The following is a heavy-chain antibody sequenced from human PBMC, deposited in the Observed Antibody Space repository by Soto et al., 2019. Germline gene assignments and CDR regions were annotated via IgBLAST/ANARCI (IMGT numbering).Heavy chain of an antibody. CDR2: ISWNRGTI. V-gene: IGHV3-9*01. CDR3: AKDKLYSNFEHYFDY. J-gene: IGHJ4*02. Sequence: EVQLVESGGGFVKPGRSLRLSCTSSGFTFENYAMHWVRQAPGKGLEWVSGISWNRGTIGYADSVRGRFTISRDNAKNSLYLQMDSLRPEDTALYYCAKDKLYSNFEHYFDYWGRGTLVTVSS. D-gene: IGHD4-4*01. CDR1: GFTFENYA.